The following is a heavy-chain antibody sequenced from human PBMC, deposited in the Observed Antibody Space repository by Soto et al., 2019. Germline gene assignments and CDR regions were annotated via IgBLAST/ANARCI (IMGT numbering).Heavy chain of an antibody. D-gene: IGHD3-9*01. CDR2: INHSGST. V-gene: IGHV4-34*01. CDR3: ARGDFDWLPPYYYYYYGMDV. J-gene: IGHJ6*02. CDR1: AGCFGGAE. Sequence: DPVSRCCAVSAGCFGGAERSAFRDCPGHRQEWSGEINHSGSTNYNPSLKSRVTISVDTSKNQFSLKLSSVTAADTAVYYCARGDFDWLPPYYYYYYGMDVWGQGTTVT.